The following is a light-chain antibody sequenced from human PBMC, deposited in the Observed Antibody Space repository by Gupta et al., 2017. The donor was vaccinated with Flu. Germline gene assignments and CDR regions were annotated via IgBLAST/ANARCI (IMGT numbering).Light chain of an antibody. CDR2: RNK. V-gene: IGLV1-47*01. J-gene: IGLJ1*01. Sequence: SSTNSRRDVDSWYQHVPGTAPKLLTDRNKQRPSVVPDLFAATKAGTSAPLAIRGLRAEEEAYYYCTGGDDSLRGYVFGSGTKVTVL. CDR3: TGGDDSLRGYV. CDR1: STNSRRDV.